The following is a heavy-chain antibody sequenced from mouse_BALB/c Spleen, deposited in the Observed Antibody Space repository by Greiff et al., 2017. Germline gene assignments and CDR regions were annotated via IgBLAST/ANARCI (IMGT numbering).Heavy chain of an antibody. CDR3: ARNGNYHYYFDY. Sequence: QVQLKESGAELARPGASVKMSCKASGYTFTSYTMHWVKQRPGQGLEWIGYINPSSGYTNYNQKFKDKATLTADKSSSTAYMQLSSLTSEDSAVYYCARNGNYHYYFDYWGQGTTLTVSS. J-gene: IGHJ2*01. CDR1: GYTFTSYT. CDR2: INPSSGYT. D-gene: IGHD2-1*01. V-gene: IGHV1-4*01.